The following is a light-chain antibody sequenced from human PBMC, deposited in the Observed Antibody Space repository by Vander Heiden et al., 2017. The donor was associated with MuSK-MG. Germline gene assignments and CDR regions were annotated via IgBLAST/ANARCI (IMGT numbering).Light chain of an antibody. Sequence: DIQMTQSPSSLSASEGDRVTITCRASQSISTYLNWYQQKPGKAPKLLIYTTSSLRSGVPSRFSGGGSGTDFTLTISSLQPEDFATYYCHQSYSPPQTFGQGTKVEIK. CDR1: QSISTY. J-gene: IGKJ1*01. CDR2: TTS. CDR3: HQSYSPPQT. V-gene: IGKV1-39*01.